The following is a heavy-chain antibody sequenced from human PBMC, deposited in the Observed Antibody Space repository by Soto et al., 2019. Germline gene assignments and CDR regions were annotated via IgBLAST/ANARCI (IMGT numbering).Heavy chain of an antibody. CDR2: MYHSGST. J-gene: IGHJ4*02. CDR3: ARDNGYREGIYDY. D-gene: IGHD5-18*01. Sequence: PSETLSLTCAVSGYSISSGYYWGWFRQPPGKGLEWIGSMYHSGSTYYNPSLKSRVTISVDASKNQFSLKLSSVTAADTAVYYCARDNGYREGIYDYWGQGTLVTVSS. V-gene: IGHV4-38-2*02. CDR1: GYSISSGYY.